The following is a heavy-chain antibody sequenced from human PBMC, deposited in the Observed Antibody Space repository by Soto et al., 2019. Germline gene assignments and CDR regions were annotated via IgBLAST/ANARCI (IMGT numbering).Heavy chain of an antibody. D-gene: IGHD3-22*01. J-gene: IGHJ4*02. Sequence: GGSLRLSCAASGFIFSDHYMDWVRQAPGKGLEWVGRTRHKAHSYTTEYAASVKGRFTISRDDSQNSLYLQMNSLRTEDTAVYYCARGIRDSTGHYTSDNWGQGTLVTVSS. CDR2: TRHKAHSYTT. V-gene: IGHV3-72*01. CDR1: GFIFSDHY. CDR3: ARGIRDSTGHYTSDN.